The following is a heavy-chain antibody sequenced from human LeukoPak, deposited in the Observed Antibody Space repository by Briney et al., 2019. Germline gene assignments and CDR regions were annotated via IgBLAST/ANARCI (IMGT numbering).Heavy chain of an antibody. CDR1: GGTFSSYA. D-gene: IGHD2-2*01. J-gene: IGHJ4*02. CDR2: IIPIFGTA. Sequence: ASVKVSCKASGGTFSSYAISWVRQAPGQGLEWMGGIIPIFGTANYAQKFQGRVTITTDESTSTAYMELSSLRAEDTAVYYCARVGVPAASRGGYYFDYWGQGTLVTVSS. V-gene: IGHV1-69*05. CDR3: ARVGVPAASRGGYYFDY.